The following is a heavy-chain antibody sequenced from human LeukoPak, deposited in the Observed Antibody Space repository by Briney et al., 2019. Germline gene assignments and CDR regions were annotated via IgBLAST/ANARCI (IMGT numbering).Heavy chain of an antibody. J-gene: IGHJ3*02. CDR2: IYHSGST. V-gene: IGHV4-30-2*02. Sequence: SETLSLTCTVSGGSISSGGYYWSWIRQPPGKGLEWIGYIYHSGSTYYNPSLKSRVTISVDRSKNQFSLKLSSVTAADTAVYYCARSWYSSGWSPREIDAFDIWGQGTMVTVSS. D-gene: IGHD6-19*01. CDR3: ARSWYSSGWSPREIDAFDI. CDR1: GGSISSGGYY.